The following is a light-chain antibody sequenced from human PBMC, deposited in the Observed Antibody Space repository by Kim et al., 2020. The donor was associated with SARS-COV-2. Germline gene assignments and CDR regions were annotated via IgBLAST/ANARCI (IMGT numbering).Light chain of an antibody. J-gene: IGKJ4*01. CDR2: AVS. Sequence: EVEMTQSPATLSVSPGERATLSCRASQSVSSNVAWYQQKPGQAPTLLIYAVSTRPPGIPAWFSGSASGTDFSLTINSVQSEDFAIYYCQQYNNWPLTFGGGTKVDIK. CDR3: QQYNNWPLT. CDR1: QSVSSN. V-gene: IGKV3-15*01.